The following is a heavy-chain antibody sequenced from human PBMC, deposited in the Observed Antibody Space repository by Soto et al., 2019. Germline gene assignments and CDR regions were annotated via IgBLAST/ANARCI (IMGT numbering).Heavy chain of an antibody. CDR2: IYSGGSK. CDR3: ARRSGYDWESSSWYFDY. D-gene: IGHD5-12*01. V-gene: IGHV3-66*04. CDR1: GFTVSSNY. J-gene: IGHJ4*02. Sequence: GGSLRLSCAASGFTVSSNYMSWVRQAPGKGLEWVSVIYSGGSKYYADSVKGRFTISRDNSKNTLYLQMNSLRAEDTAVYYCARRSGYDWESSSWYFDYWGQGTLVTVSS.